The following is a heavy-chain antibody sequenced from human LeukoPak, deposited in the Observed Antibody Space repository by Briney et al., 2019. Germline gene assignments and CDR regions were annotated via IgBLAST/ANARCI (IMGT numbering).Heavy chain of an antibody. CDR1: GFTFSSYG. D-gene: IGHD6-13*01. Sequence: GRSLRLSCAASGFTFSSYGMNWVRQAPGKGLEWVSYISSSSSTIYYADSVKGRFTISRDNAKNSLYLQMNSLRAEDTAVYYCARARRIAAASYGMDVWGQGTTVTVSS. CDR3: ARARRIAAASYGMDV. J-gene: IGHJ6*02. V-gene: IGHV3-48*04. CDR2: ISSSSSTI.